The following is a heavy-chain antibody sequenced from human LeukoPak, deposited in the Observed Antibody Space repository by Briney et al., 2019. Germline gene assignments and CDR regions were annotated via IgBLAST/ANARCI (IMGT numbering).Heavy chain of an antibody. CDR1: GFTVSSSY. CDR2: IYTGGTT. Sequence: GGSLRLSCAASGFTVSSSYMSWVRQAPGRGLEWVSVIYTGGTTYYADSVKGRFTISRDNAKNSLYLQMNSLRAEDTAVYYCARGRASSGWSLDYWGQGTLVTVSS. J-gene: IGHJ4*02. CDR3: ARGRASSGWSLDY. D-gene: IGHD6-19*01. V-gene: IGHV3-53*01.